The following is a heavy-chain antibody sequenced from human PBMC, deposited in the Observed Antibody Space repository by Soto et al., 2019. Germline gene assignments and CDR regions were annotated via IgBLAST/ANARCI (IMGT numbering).Heavy chain of an antibody. CDR1: GRSITSYY. Sequence: QVVLQESGPGLVKPSETLSLTCSVSGRSITSYYWSWVRQPPGKGLEWIGYLYDNGITSQNPSVKKRVTMSGETSYNQFTLKLTSVTGADTAGYECAKTYDSNGYANEFDTWGQGILVTVTS. V-gene: IGHV4-59*12. J-gene: IGHJ4*02. CDR2: LYDNGIT. D-gene: IGHD3-22*01. CDR3: AKTYDSNGYANEFDT.